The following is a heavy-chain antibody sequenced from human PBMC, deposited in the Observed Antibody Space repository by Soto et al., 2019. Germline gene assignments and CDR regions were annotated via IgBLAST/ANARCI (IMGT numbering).Heavy chain of an antibody. J-gene: IGHJ4*02. CDR3: AKDQLGGWELLFPAEPFDY. D-gene: IGHD1-26*01. CDR1: GFTFSSYA. Sequence: GESLKISCAASGFTFSSYAMSWVRQAPGKGLEWVSAISGSGGSTYYADSVKGRFTISRDNSKNTLYLQMNSLRAEDTAVYYCAKDQLGGWELLFPAEPFDYWGQGTLVTVSS. V-gene: IGHV3-23*01. CDR2: ISGSGGST.